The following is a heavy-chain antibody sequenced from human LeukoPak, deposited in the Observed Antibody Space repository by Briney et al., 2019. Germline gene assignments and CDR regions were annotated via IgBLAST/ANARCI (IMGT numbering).Heavy chain of an antibody. J-gene: IGHJ1*01. CDR1: GFTLSNYG. V-gene: IGHV3-30*02. CDR3: ARGETIDCISTNCYSQH. Sequence: GGSLRLSCTASGFTLSNYGMHWVRQAPGKGLEWVAFIRYDGSKKYYIDSVKGRFTISRDNAKNSLYLQMNSLRAEDTAVYYCARGETIDCISTNCYSQHWGQGTLVTVSS. CDR2: IRYDGSKK. D-gene: IGHD2-2*01.